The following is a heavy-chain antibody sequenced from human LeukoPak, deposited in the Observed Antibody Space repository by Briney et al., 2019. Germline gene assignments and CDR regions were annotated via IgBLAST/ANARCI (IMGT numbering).Heavy chain of an antibody. V-gene: IGHV4-39*01. CDR3: ARHLRIAAVDY. CDR2: IYYSGST. D-gene: IGHD6-13*01. CDR1: GGSISSSSYY. Sequence: SETLSLTCTVSGGSISSSSYYWGWIRQPPGKGLEWFGSIYYSGSTYYNPSLKSRVTISVDTSKNQFSLKLSSVTAADTAVYYCARHLRIAAVDYWGQGTLVTVSS. J-gene: IGHJ4*02.